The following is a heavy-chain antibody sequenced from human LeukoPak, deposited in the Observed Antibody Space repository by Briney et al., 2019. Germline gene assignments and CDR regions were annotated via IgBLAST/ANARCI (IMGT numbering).Heavy chain of an antibody. CDR1: GGSFSGYY. Sequence: SETLSLTCAVYGGSFSGYYWSWIRQPPGKGLEWIGSIYYSGSTYYNPSLKSRVTISVDTSKNQFSLKLSSVTAADTAVYYCASATGYSSSWYGGDDAFDIWGQGTMVTVSS. CDR3: ASATGYSSSWYGGDDAFDI. CDR2: IYYSGST. V-gene: IGHV4-34*01. D-gene: IGHD6-13*01. J-gene: IGHJ3*02.